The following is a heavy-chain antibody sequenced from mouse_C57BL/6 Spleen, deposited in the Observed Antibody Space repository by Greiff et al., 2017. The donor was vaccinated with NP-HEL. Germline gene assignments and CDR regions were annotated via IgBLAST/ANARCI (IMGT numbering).Heavy chain of an antibody. J-gene: IGHJ2*01. D-gene: IGHD1-1*01. Sequence: VQLQQSVPELVKPGASVKISCKASGYAFSSSWMNWVKQRPGKGLEWIGRIYPGDGDTNYNGKFKGKATLTADKSSSTAYMQLSSLTSEDSAVYFCARRTTVVAPFDYWGQGTTLTVSS. CDR1: GYAFSSSW. V-gene: IGHV1-82*01. CDR2: IYPGDGDT. CDR3: ARRTTVVAPFDY.